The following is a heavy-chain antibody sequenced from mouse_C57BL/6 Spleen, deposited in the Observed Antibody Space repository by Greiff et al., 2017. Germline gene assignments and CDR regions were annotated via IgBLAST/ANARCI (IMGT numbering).Heavy chain of an antibody. CDR1: GYSFTDYN. D-gene: IGHD1-1*01. J-gene: IGHJ4*01. CDR3: AGDTTDVGGAMDY. V-gene: IGHV1-39*01. Sequence: EVQLQQSGPELVKPGASVKLSCKASGYSFTDYNMNWVKQSSGKSLEWIGVIYPNYGTTSYNQKFKGKATLTVDQSSSTAYMQRNSLTSEDAAVYYCAGDTTDVGGAMDYWGQGTSVTVSS. CDR2: IYPNYGTT.